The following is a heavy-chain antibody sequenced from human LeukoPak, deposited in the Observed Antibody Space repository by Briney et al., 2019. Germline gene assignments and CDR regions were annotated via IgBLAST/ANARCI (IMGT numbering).Heavy chain of an antibody. Sequence: GGSLRLSCAASGFTFSSYSMNWVRQAPGKGLKWVSAIIGSGLTTYYADSVKGRFTISRDNSKNTLYLQMDSLRAEDTAVYYCAKDLSPGPDWGRGTLVTVSS. CDR2: IIGSGLTT. CDR1: GFTFSSYS. CDR3: AKDLSPGPD. V-gene: IGHV3-23*01. J-gene: IGHJ4*02.